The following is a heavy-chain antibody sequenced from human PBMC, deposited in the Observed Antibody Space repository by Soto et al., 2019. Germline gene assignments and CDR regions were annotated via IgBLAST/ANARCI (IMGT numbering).Heavy chain of an antibody. CDR3: ARYYRGSGRYFFDY. D-gene: IGHD6-19*01. CDR1: GFTFISSF. CDR2: INQDGGVT. V-gene: IGHV3-7*03. Sequence: GGSLRLSCVASGFTFISSFMGWIRQAPGKGLEWVTNINQDGGVTYYVDSVEGRFTISRDNTKDSLYLQMNSLRGEDTAIYYCARYYRGSGRYFFDYWGQGTPVTVSS. J-gene: IGHJ4*02.